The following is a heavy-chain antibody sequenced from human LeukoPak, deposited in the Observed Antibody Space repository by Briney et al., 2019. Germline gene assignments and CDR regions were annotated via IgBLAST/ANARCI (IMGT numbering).Heavy chain of an antibody. V-gene: IGHV3-21*01. CDR3: ARDRERGYSGYDFPHYYSYGMDV. Sequence: GGSLRLSCAASGFTFSSYSMNWVRQAPGKGLEWVSSIRSQSRYIYYADSVKGRFTISGDNAKNSLYLQMNSLRAEDTAVYYCARDRERGYSGYDFPHYYSYGMDVWGQGTTVTVSS. CDR2: IRSQSRYI. J-gene: IGHJ6*02. CDR1: GFTFSSYS. D-gene: IGHD5-12*01.